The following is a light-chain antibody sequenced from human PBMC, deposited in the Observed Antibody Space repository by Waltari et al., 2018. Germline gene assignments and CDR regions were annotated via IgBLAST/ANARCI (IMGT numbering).Light chain of an antibody. Sequence: QSALTQPPSASGSPGQSVTISCTGTSSDVGSYNYVSWYQRHPAKAPKFMIYEVSKRPSGGPDRFSGSKSGNTASLTVSGLQAEDEADYYCSSYAGSYTWVFGGGTKLTVL. CDR1: SSDVGSYNY. CDR2: EVS. CDR3: SSYAGSYTWV. J-gene: IGLJ3*02. V-gene: IGLV2-8*01.